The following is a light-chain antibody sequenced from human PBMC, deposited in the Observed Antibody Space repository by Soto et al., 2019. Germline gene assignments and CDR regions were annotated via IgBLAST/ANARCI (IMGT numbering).Light chain of an antibody. CDR1: QSVSSSY. CDR2: GAS. J-gene: IGKJ2*01. Sequence: EIVLTQSPGTLSFSPGERATLSCSASQSVSSSYLAWDQRKPGQPPRLLIYGASSRDTGIPDRLSDIGSGTVFTLTISRMEPEDYAVYYCQQYGSSMDTFGQGTKLEIK. V-gene: IGKV3-20*01. CDR3: QQYGSSMDT.